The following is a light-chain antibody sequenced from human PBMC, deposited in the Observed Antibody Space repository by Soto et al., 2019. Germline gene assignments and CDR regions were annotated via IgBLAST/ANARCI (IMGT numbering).Light chain of an antibody. CDR3: QQRSNWPGIT. J-gene: IGKJ5*01. V-gene: IGKV3-11*01. CDR2: EAS. Sequence: IVLTQSPATLSLSPGERATLSCRASQSVSSYLVWYQQKPGQAPRLLIYEASNRATGSPARFSGSGSGTDLTLTISSLEPEDFAVYYCQQRSNWPGITFGQGTRLEIK. CDR1: QSVSSY.